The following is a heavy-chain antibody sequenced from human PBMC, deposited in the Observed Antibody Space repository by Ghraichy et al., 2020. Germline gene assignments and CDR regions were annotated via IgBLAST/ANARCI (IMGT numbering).Heavy chain of an antibody. J-gene: IGHJ4*02. V-gene: IGHV3-7*03. Sequence: GESLNISCAASGFTFSSYWMSWVRQAPGKGLEWVANIKQDGSEKYYVDSVKGRFTISRDNAKNSLYLQMNSLRAEDTAVYYCARERMAAAGQFDYWGQGTLVTVSS. CDR1: GFTFSSYW. D-gene: IGHD6-13*01. CDR3: ARERMAAAGQFDY. CDR2: IKQDGSEK.